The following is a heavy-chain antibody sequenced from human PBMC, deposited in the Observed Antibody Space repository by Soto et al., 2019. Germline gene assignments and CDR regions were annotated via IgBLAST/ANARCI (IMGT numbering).Heavy chain of an antibody. CDR2: IYHSGTT. V-gene: IGHV4-30-2*01. D-gene: IGHD1-26*01. CDR1: DDSISSGAYC. CDR3: AGGVGASYDGLEV. J-gene: IGHJ6*02. Sequence: QLQLQESGSGLLKPSQTLALTCGVSDDSISSGAYCWSWIRQPPGKGLEWIGHIYHSGTTYDNPSLKSRVTIAIDRSKTQPSLKLRSLTAADTAVYYCAGGVGASYDGLEVWGRGTTVTVSS.